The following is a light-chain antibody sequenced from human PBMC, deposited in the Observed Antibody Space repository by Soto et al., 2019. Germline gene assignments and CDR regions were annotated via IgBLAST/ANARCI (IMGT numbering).Light chain of an antibody. CDR1: SSDVGTYDY. J-gene: IGLJ2*01. V-gene: IGLV2-14*01. Sequence: QSALTQPASVSGSPGQSITISCTATSSDVGTYDYVSWYQQYPGKAPKLMIYEVINRPSGVSNRFSGSKSGNTASLIISGLQAEDEADYYSSSYTSSSTLVFGGGTKLNVL. CDR2: EVI. CDR3: SSYTSSSTLV.